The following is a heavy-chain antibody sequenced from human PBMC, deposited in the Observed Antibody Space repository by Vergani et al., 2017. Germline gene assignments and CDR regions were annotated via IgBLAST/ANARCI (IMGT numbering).Heavy chain of an antibody. V-gene: IGHV3-33*01. Sequence: QVQLVESGGGVVQPGRSLRLSCAASGFTFNQYGMHWVRQAPGKELEWVAVTWYDGNNKQYADSVKGRFTIPRDNSKSTMYLQMNSLRDEDTGVYYCARDLRLLYNRFDPWGQGTLVTVSS. CDR1: GFTFNQYG. CDR2: TWYDGNNK. CDR3: ARDLRLLYNRFDP. J-gene: IGHJ5*02. D-gene: IGHD1-14*01.